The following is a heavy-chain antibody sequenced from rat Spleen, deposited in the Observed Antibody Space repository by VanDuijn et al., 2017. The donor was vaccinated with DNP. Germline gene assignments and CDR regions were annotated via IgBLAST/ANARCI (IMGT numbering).Heavy chain of an antibody. CDR2: ITYDGSRT. Sequence: EVQLVESGGGLVQPGRSLKLSCAASGFTFSDYNMAWVRQAPKKGLEWVATITYDGSRTYCRDSVKGRFTISRDNAKSTLYLQMDSLRSEDTATYYCATWDLDYWGQGVMVTVSS. CDR1: GFTFSDYN. D-gene: IGHD4-6*01. V-gene: IGHV5S10*01. J-gene: IGHJ2*01. CDR3: ATWDLDY.